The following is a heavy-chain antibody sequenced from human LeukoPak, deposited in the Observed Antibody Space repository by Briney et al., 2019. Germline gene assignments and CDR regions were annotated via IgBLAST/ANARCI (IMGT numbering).Heavy chain of an antibody. V-gene: IGHV3-74*01. D-gene: IGHD3-10*01. J-gene: IGHJ4*02. Sequence: PGGSLRLAFSAPGFTFSSHLRHWVRQAKGTGLVWDSSIKGDGTATNYADSVKGRFTISRDNAKSALYLQMSSLRVEYTAIYHCGREFACGDWGQGTLVTVS. CDR2: IKGDGTAT. CDR3: GREFACGD. CDR1: GFTFSSHL.